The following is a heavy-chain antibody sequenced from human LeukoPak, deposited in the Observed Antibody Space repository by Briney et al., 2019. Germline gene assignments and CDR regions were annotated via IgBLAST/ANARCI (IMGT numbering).Heavy chain of an antibody. J-gene: IGHJ4*02. CDR1: GYTFTGYY. V-gene: IGHV1-2*02. CDR2: INPNSGGT. D-gene: IGHD5-12*01. Sequence: ASVKVSCKSSGYTFTGYYMHWVRPPPGRGLEWMGWINPNSGGTNYAQKFQGRITMTRDTSISTAYMEQSRLRSDDTAVYYCARDSGQVDYWGQGTLVTVSS. CDR3: ARDSGQVDY.